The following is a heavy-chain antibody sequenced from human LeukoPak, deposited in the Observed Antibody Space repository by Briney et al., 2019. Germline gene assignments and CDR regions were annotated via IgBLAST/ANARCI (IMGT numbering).Heavy chain of an antibody. CDR2: IRYDETNK. V-gene: IGHV3-33*08. CDR3: AREDHSNYNY. Sequence: GGSLRLSCAASGFTFSSYAMSWVRQAPGKGLEWVAFIRYDETNKYYADSVKGRFAISRDNAKNSLYLQMNSLRAEDTAVYYCAREDHSNYNYWGQGTLVTVSS. D-gene: IGHD4-11*01. CDR1: GFTFSSYA. J-gene: IGHJ4*02.